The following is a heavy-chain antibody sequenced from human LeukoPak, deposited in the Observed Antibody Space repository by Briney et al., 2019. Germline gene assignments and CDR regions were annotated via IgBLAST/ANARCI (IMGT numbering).Heavy chain of an antibody. D-gene: IGHD2-2*01. J-gene: IGHJ4*02. CDR1: GYSISSGYY. Sequence: SETLSLTCTVSGYSISSGYYWGWIRQPPGKGLEWIGSIYHRGSTYYNPSLKSRVTISVDTSKNQFSLKLSSVTAADTAVYYCARAHIVVVPAATYYFDYWDQGTLVTVSS. CDR3: ARAHIVVVPAATYYFDY. V-gene: IGHV4-38-2*02. CDR2: IYHRGST.